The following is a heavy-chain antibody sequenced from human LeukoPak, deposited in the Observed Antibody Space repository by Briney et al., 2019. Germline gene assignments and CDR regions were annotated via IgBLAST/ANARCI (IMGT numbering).Heavy chain of an antibody. J-gene: IGHJ4*02. CDR1: GFTFSSYA. CDR2: ISGSGGST. V-gene: IGHV3-23*01. Sequence: PGGSLRLSCAASGFTFSSYAMGWVRQAAGKGLEWVSAISGSGGSTYYADSVKGRFTISRDNSKNTLYLQMNSLRAEDTAVYYCAKDFTHTARGDYWGQGTLVTVSS. CDR3: AKDFTHTARGDY. D-gene: IGHD3-10*01.